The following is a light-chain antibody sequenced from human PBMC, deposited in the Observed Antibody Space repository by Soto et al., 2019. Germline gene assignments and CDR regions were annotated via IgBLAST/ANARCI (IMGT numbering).Light chain of an antibody. J-gene: IGKJ1*01. Sequence: EIVMTQSTATLSVSPGERATLSCRASQSGSSNLAWYQQKPGQAPRLLLYGASTRATGIPARFSGSGSGTEFTLTISSLQSEDLAVYDCQQDNNWPTWTFGGGTKVEIK. CDR3: QQDNNWPTWT. CDR2: GAS. CDR1: QSGSSN. V-gene: IGKV3-15*01.